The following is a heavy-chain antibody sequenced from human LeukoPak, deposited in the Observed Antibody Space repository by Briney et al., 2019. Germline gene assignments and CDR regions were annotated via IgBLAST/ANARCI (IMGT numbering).Heavy chain of an antibody. J-gene: IGHJ5*02. CDR3: ARFLYCSGGSCHERWFDP. D-gene: IGHD2-15*01. V-gene: IGHV3-66*01. CDR2: IYSGGST. Sequence: GGSLRLSCAASGFTVSSNYMSWVRQAPGKGLEWVSVIYSGGSTYYADSVKGRFTISRDNSKNTLYLQVNSLRAEDTAVYYCARFLYCSGGSCHERWFDPWGQGTLVTVSS. CDR1: GFTVSSNY.